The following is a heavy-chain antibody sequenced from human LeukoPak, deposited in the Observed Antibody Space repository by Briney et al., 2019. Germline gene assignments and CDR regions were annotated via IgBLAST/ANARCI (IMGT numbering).Heavy chain of an antibody. V-gene: IGHV3-48*01. D-gene: IGHD3-10*01. CDR1: GFTFSSYS. Sequence: GGSLRLSCAASGFTFSSYSMNWVRQAPGKGLEWVSYISSSNSTIYYADSVKGRFTISRDNAKNSLYLQMNSLRADDTAVYYCARGPMFRGFLIRRSKSGYFDFWGQGTLVTVSS. J-gene: IGHJ4*02. CDR3: ARGPMFRGFLIRRSKSGYFDF. CDR2: ISSSNSTI.